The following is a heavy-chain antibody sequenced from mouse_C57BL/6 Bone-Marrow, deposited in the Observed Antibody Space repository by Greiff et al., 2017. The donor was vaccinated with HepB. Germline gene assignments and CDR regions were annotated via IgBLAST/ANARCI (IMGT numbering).Heavy chain of an antibody. CDR1: GYAFSSSW. J-gene: IGHJ3*01. D-gene: IGHD4-1*01. CDR3: ASPNWDEGFAY. Sequence: QVQLQQSGPELVKPGASVKISCKASGYAFSSSWMNWVKQRPGKGLEWIGRIYPGDGDTNYNGKFKGKATLTADKSSSTAYMQLSSLTSEDSAVYFCASPNWDEGFAYWGQGTLVTVSA. CDR2: IYPGDGDT. V-gene: IGHV1-82*01.